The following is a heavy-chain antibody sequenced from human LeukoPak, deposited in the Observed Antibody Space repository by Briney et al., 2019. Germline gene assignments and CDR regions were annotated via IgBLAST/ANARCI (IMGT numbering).Heavy chain of an antibody. D-gene: IGHD3-22*01. CDR2: ISSSGSTR. CDR1: GFTFSSYE. J-gene: IGHJ4*02. CDR3: ARDDSSGYYYVDY. V-gene: IGHV3-48*03. Sequence: GGSLRLSCAASGFTFSSYEMNWVRQAPGKGLERVSYISSSGSTRDYADSVKGRFTISRDNAKNSLYLQMNSLRAEDTAVYYCARDDSSGYYYVDYWGQGTLVTVSS.